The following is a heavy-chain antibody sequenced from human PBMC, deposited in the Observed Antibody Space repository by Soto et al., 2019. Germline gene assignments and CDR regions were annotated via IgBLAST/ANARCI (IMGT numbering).Heavy chain of an antibody. Sequence: GGSLRLSCAASGFTFSSYAMHWVRQAPGKGLEWVAVISYDGSNKYYADSVKGRFTISRDNSKNTLYLQMNSLRAEDTAVYYCARGSRDGYIFPEGEDYWGQGT. J-gene: IGHJ4*02. CDR3: ARGSRDGYIFPEGEDY. CDR1: GFTFSSYA. D-gene: IGHD3-16*01. CDR2: ISYDGSNK. V-gene: IGHV3-30-3*01.